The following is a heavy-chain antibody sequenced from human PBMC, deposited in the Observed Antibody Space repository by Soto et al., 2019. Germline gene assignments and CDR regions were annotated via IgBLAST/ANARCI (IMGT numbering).Heavy chain of an antibody. CDR2: INPNNGNT. D-gene: IGHD1-26*01. J-gene: IGHJ4*02. V-gene: IGHV1-8*01. CDR1: GYTFTSYD. Sequence: QVQLVQSGAEVKKPGASVKVSCKASGYTFTSYDINWVRQAAGQGLEWMGRINPNNGNTAYAQKFQGRVTMTRNTSISTAYVELNSLRSDDTAIYSCTRTSDQDSWGQGTLVTVSA. CDR3: TRTSDQDS.